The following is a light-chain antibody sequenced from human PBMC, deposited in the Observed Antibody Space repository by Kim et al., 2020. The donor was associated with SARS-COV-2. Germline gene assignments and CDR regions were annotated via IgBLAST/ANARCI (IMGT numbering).Light chain of an antibody. Sequence: DIQMTQYPSSLSASVGDRVTISCRASQNVGTCLNWYQKKPGEVPKLLMFAASSLHGGVPSRSSGSGSGTDFSLTISSLLPEDFATYYCQQCYSAFRTFGQGTKLEI. CDR1: QNVGTC. J-gene: IGKJ2*02. CDR2: AAS. CDR3: QQCYSAFRT. V-gene: IGKV1-39*01.